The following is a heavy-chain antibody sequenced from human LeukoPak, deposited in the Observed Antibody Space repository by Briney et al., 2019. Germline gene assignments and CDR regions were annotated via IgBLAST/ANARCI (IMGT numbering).Heavy chain of an antibody. Sequence: GWSLRLSCAASGFTFSSYWMHWVRQAPGKGLVWVSRINSDGSSTSYADSVKGRFTISRDNAKNTLYLQMNSLRAEDTAVYYCARAPKLWFGGASYYFDYWGQGTLVTVSS. J-gene: IGHJ4*02. CDR3: ARAPKLWFGGASYYFDY. D-gene: IGHD3-10*01. CDR1: GFTFSSYW. V-gene: IGHV3-74*01. CDR2: INSDGSST.